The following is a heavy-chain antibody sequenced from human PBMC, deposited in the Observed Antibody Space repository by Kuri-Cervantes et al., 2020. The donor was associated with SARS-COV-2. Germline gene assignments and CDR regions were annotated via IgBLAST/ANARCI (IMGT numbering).Heavy chain of an antibody. J-gene: IGHJ1*01. V-gene: IGHV4-34*01. CDR2: INHSGST. D-gene: IGHD6-13*01. CDR1: GGSFSGYY. CDR3: ASPPMEQLVEGGLEYFQH. Sequence: SCAVYGGSFSGYYWSWIRQPPGKGLEWIGGINHSGSTNYNPSLKSRVTISVDTSKNQFSLKLSSVTAADTAVYYCASPPMEQLVEGGLEYFQHWGQGTLVTVSS.